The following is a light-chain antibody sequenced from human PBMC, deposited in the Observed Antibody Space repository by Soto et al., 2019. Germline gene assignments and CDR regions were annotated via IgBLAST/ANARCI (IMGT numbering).Light chain of an antibody. CDR3: QQYYNLPLT. CDR2: WAS. Sequence: DIVMTQSPDSLAVSPGETATINCKSSQSVLYSSNNKNYLAWYQQKPGQPPKLLIYWASTRESGVPDRFSGSGSGTDFTLTISSLQAEDVAVYYCQQYYNLPLTFGGGTKVEIK. J-gene: IGKJ4*01. CDR1: QSVLYSSNNKNY. V-gene: IGKV4-1*01.